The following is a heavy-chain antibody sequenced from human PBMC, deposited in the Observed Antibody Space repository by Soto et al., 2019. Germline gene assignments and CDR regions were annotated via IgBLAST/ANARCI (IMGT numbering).Heavy chain of an antibody. D-gene: IGHD3-16*01. CDR3: AREGGHDYYYYSMDV. CDR2: ISSSGSSM. V-gene: IGHV3-48*03. Sequence: EVQLVESGGGLVQPGGSLILCCAASGFTFSSYEMNWVRQAPGKGLEWVSYISSSGSSMYYADSVKGRFTISRDNAKNSQYLQMNSLRAEDTAVYYCAREGGHDYYYYSMDVWGQGTTVTVSS. CDR1: GFTFSSYE. J-gene: IGHJ6*02.